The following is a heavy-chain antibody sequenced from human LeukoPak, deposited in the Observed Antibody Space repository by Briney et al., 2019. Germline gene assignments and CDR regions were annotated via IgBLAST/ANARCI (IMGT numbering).Heavy chain of an antibody. J-gene: IGHJ5*02. CDR1: GGSISSYY. CDR2: IYTSGST. Sequence: PSETLSLTCTVSGGSISSYYWSWIRQPAGKGLEWIGRIYTSGSTNYNPSLKSRVTMSVDTSKNQFSLKLSSVTAADTAVYYCARVSPFVSVLRYSPEWFDPWGQGTLVTVSS. V-gene: IGHV4-4*07. D-gene: IGHD3-9*01. CDR3: ARVSPFVSVLRYSPEWFDP.